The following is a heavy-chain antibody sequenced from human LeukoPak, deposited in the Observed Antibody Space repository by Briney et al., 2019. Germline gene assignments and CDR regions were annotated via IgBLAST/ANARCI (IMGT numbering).Heavy chain of an antibody. CDR3: TSRYSGSYQEGYFDY. CDR1: GFTFSGSA. CDR2: IRSKANSYAT. D-gene: IGHD1-26*01. Sequence: GGSLKLSCAASGFTFSGSAMHWVRQASGKGLEGVGRIRSKANSYATAYAASVKGRFTISRDDSKNTAYLQMNSLKTEDTAVYYCTSRYSGSYQEGYFDYWGQGTLVTVSS. V-gene: IGHV3-73*01. J-gene: IGHJ4*02.